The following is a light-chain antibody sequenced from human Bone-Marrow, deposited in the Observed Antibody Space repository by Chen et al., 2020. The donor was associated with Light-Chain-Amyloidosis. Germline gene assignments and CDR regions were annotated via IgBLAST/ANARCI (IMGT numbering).Light chain of an antibody. CDR3: QSADSSGTYEVI. V-gene: IGLV3-25*03. J-gene: IGLJ2*01. CDR1: ALPTKY. Sequence: SYELTQPPSVSVSPGQTARITCSGDALPTKYAYWYQQKPGQAPVLVIHRDTERPSWISERLSGSSSGTTATLTISGVQAEDEADYHCQSADSSGTYEVIFGGGTKLTVL. CDR2: RDT.